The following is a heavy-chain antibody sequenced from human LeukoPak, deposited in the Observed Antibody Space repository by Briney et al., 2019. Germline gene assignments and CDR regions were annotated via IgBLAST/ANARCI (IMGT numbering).Heavy chain of an antibody. CDR3: ARRSPLAVDAFDI. Sequence: GGSLKISCKGSGYSFTSYWIGWVRPMPGKGLEWMGIIYPGDSDTRYSPSFQGQVTISADKSISTAYLQWSSPKASDTAMYYCARRSPLAVDAFDIWGQGTMVTVSS. CDR2: IYPGDSDT. CDR1: GYSFTSYW. D-gene: IGHD4-17*01. V-gene: IGHV5-51*01. J-gene: IGHJ3*02.